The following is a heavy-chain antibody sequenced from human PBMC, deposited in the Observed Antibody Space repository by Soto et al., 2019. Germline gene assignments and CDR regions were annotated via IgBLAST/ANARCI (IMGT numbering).Heavy chain of an antibody. CDR1: GFTFSGYG. J-gene: IGHJ4*02. CDR3: AKDRVSEHSSGWPQGH. D-gene: IGHD6-19*01. CDR2: ISNDASTK. Sequence: QVQLVESGGGVVQPGRSLRLSCAASGFTFSGYGMHWVRQALGKGLDWVAAISNDASTKHYADSVKGRFTISRDNSKNTLDLQMNSLRAEDTAVYYCAKDRVSEHSSGWPQGHWGQGTLVTVSS. V-gene: IGHV3-30*18.